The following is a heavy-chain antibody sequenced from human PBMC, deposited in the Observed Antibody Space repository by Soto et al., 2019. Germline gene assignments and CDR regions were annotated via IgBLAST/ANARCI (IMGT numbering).Heavy chain of an antibody. V-gene: IGHV2-5*02. J-gene: IGHJ3*02. D-gene: IGHD2-2*02. CDR3: AHRVGRIVVEPGAIHAFDM. CDR1: GFSLNTSGVN. Sequence: QITLKESGPALVKPTQTLTLTCTFSGFSLNTSGVNVGWIRQPPGRALEWLALIYWDGEKRYSPVLHYRLTITRDTSENQVVLTMTNMDPVDTATYYCAHRVGRIVVEPGAIHAFDMWGPGTMVTVSS. CDR2: IYWDGEK.